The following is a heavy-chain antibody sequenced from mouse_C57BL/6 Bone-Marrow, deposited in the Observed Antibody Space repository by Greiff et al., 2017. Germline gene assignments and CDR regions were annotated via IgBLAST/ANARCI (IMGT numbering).Heavy chain of an antibody. CDR1: GFNIKDDY. V-gene: IGHV14-4*01. J-gene: IGHJ1*03. CDR3: TTGYWYCDV. CDR2: IDPENGDT. Sequence: EVQLQQSGAELVRPGASVKLSCTASGFNIKDDYMHWVKQRPEQGLEWIGWIDPENGDTEYASKFQGKATITADTSSNTAYLQLSSLTSEDTAVYYCTTGYWYCDVWGTGTTVTVSS.